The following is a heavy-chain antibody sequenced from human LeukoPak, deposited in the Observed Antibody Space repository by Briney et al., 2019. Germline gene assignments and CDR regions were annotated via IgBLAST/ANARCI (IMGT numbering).Heavy chain of an antibody. V-gene: IGHV4-34*01. D-gene: IGHD3-9*01. Sequence: SETLSLTCAVYRGSVSGYYWSWIRQSPGKGLEWIGEISHSGRSKNNPSLKSRVTISEDMSKKQFSLKLNSVTAADTAVYYCARGFDGLTGYYPPDYWSQGTLVTVSS. CDR1: RGSVSGYY. CDR3: ARGFDGLTGYYPPDY. CDR2: ISHSGRS. J-gene: IGHJ4*02.